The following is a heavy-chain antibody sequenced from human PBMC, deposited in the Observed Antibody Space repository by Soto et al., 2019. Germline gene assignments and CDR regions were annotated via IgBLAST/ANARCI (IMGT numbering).Heavy chain of an antibody. D-gene: IGHD6-6*01. CDR1: GYSFTSYW. V-gene: IGHV5-51*01. J-gene: IGHJ4*02. Sequence: GESRKISCKGSGYSFTSYWIGWVRQMPGKGLEWMGIIYPGDSDTRYSPSFQGQVTISADKSISTAYLQWSSLKASDTAMYYCARQAKYSSSSWGYFDYWGQGTLVTVSS. CDR3: ARQAKYSSSSWGYFDY. CDR2: IYPGDSDT.